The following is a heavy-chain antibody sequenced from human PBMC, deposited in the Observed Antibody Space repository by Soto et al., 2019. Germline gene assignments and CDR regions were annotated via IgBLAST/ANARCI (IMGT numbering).Heavy chain of an antibody. J-gene: IGHJ4*02. CDR2: IHHSGGT. D-gene: IGHD6-13*01. V-gene: IGHV4-4*02. CDR3: ARDQGSHPGD. CDR1: GLSISSGDW. Sequence: QVQLQESGPGLVRPSGTVSLTCAVSGLSISSGDWWSWVRQPPGKGLEWIGEIHHSGGTNYNPSLKSRVTMSVVPSKDLFSLTLTSVTAADTAFYYCARDQGSHPGDWGQGTLVSVSS.